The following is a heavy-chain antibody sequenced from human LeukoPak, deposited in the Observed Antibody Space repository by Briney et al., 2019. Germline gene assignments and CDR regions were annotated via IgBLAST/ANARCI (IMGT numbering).Heavy chain of an antibody. J-gene: IGHJ6*03. D-gene: IGHD3/OR15-3a*01. Sequence: GGSLRLSCAASGFTFSISWLHWGGRAPGKGGEGGARIISDASRPVYADSVKGRSTISRDNAQNTLSLQMTSLRAEDPAVYYCARGFGRTGYPGDYYDYMDVCGKGTTVTVSS. CDR2: IISDASRP. V-gene: IGHV3-74*01. CDR1: GFTFSISW. CDR3: ARGFGRTGYPGDYYDYMDV.